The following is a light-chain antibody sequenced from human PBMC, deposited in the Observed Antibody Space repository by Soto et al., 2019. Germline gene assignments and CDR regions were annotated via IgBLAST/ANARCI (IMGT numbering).Light chain of an antibody. Sequence: EIVMTQSPATLSVSPGERATLSCRTSQTVSSAYFAWYQQRPGQAPRLLFYDASTRATGIPDRFSCSGSGRDFTLTISRLEPEDSAVYYCQQFGSSPITFGQGTRLEIK. CDR2: DAS. CDR3: QQFGSSPIT. CDR1: QTVSSAY. V-gene: IGKV3-20*01. J-gene: IGKJ5*01.